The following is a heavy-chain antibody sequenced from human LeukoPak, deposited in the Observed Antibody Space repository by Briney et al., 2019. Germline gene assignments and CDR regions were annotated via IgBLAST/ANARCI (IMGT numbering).Heavy chain of an antibody. CDR1: GFTFSSYA. CDR3: ARARARGVITHDAFDI. D-gene: IGHD3-10*01. J-gene: IGHJ3*02. Sequence: PGGSLRLSCAASGFTFSSYAMHWVRQAPGKGLEWVAVISYDGSNKYYADSVKGRFTISRDNSKNTLYLQMNSLRAEATAVYYCARARARGVITHDAFDIWGQGTMVTVSS. V-gene: IGHV3-30*04. CDR2: ISYDGSNK.